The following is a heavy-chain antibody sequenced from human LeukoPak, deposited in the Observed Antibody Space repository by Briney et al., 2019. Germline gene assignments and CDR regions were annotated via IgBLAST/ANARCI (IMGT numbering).Heavy chain of an antibody. V-gene: IGHV3-7*03. CDR2: IKQDGSEE. D-gene: IGHD4-17*01. Sequence: PGGSLRLSCAASGFTFRSYWMSWVRQAPGKGLEWVANIKQDGSEEYYVDSVKGRFTISRDNAKNSLYLQMNSLRAEDTAVYYCTRGQTTVTNWGQGTLVTVSS. CDR3: TRGQTTVTN. CDR1: GFTFRSYW. J-gene: IGHJ4*02.